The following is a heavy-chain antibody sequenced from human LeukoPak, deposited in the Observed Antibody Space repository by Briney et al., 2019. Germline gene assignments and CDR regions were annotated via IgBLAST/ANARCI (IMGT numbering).Heavy chain of an antibody. CDR3: ARGSRFTVRPSNPTLGYFDY. CDR1: GGTFSSYA. V-gene: IGHV1-69*01. CDR2: IIPIFGTA. D-gene: IGHD3-16*02. J-gene: IGHJ4*02. Sequence: SVKVSCKASGGTFSSYAISWVLQAPGQGLEWMGGIIPIFGTANYAQKFQGRVTITADESTSTAYMELSSLRSEDTAVYYCARGSRFTVRPSNPTLGYFDYWGQGTLVTVSS.